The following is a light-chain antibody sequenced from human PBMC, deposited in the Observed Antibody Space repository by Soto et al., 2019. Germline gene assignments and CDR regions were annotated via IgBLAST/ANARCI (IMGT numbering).Light chain of an antibody. CDR3: QHYGSPPPYT. Sequence: ENVLTQSPVTLSLSTGERATLSCRASQSVTSNKVAWFQQKPGQAPRLLIRAASSRATGIPDRFSGSGSATDFTLSISRLEPEDFAVYYCQHYGSPPPYTFGQGTKLEIK. CDR2: AAS. V-gene: IGKV3-20*01. CDR1: QSVTSNK. J-gene: IGKJ2*01.